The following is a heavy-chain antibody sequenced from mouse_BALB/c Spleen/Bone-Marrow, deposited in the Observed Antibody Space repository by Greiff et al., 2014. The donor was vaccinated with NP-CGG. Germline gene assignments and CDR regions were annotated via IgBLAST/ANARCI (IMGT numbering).Heavy chain of an antibody. Sequence: VQLQQSGAELAKPGASVKMSCKASGYTFTNYWMRWVKQRPGQGLEWIGYINPSTGYTEYNQKFKDKATLTADKSSSTAYTQLSSLTSEDSAVYYCARIYYYGRDYWGQGTTLTVSS. V-gene: IGHV1-7*01. D-gene: IGHD1-1*01. CDR1: GYTFTNYW. CDR2: INPSTGYT. J-gene: IGHJ2*01. CDR3: ARIYYYGRDY.